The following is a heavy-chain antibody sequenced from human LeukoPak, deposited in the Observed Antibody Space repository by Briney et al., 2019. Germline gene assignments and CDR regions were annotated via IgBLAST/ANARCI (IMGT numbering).Heavy chain of an antibody. CDR1: GGSISSGSYY. J-gene: IGHJ3*01. CDR3: ARALSSGWFDAFDV. CDR2: IYYSGST. D-gene: IGHD6-19*01. Sequence: PSETLSLTCTVSGGSISSGSYYWSWIRQPAGKGLEWIGYIYYSGSTDYNPSLKSRVTMSLDTSNNQFSLKLTSVTAADTAVYYCARALSSGWFDAFDVWGQGTLVTVSS. V-gene: IGHV4-61*10.